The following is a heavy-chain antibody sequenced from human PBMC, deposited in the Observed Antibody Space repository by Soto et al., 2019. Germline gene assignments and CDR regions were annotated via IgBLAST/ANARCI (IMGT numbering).Heavy chain of an antibody. V-gene: IGHV1-69*01. CDR2: IIPIFGTA. CDR3: ARSTYCGGDCYAVDY. D-gene: IGHD2-21*02. CDR1: GGTFSSYA. Sequence: QVQLVQSGAEVKKPGSSVKVSCKASGGTFSSYAISWVRQAPGQGLEWMGGIIPIFGTANYAQKFQGRVTITADESTSTAYMELRSLRSEDTAVYYCARSTYCGGDCYAVDYWGQGTLVTVSS. J-gene: IGHJ4*02.